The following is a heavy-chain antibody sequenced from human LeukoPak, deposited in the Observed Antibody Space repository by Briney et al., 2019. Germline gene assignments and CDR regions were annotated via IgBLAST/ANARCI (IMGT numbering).Heavy chain of an antibody. CDR3: ARRGYCSSTSCLDY. D-gene: IGHD2-2*01. Sequence: SETLSLTCAVYGGSFSGYYWSWIRQPPGKGLEWIGEINHSGSTNYNPSLKSRVTISVDTSKNQFSLKLSSVTAADTAVCYCARRGYCSSTSCLDYWGQGTLVTVSS. J-gene: IGHJ4*02. V-gene: IGHV4-34*01. CDR2: INHSGST. CDR1: GGSFSGYY.